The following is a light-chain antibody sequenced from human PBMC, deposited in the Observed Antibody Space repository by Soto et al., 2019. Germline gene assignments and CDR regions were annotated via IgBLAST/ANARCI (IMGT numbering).Light chain of an antibody. J-gene: IGLJ2*01. CDR1: SSNIGAGYD. V-gene: IGLV1-40*01. Sequence: QSVLTQPPSVSGAAGQRVTISCTGSSSNIGAGYDVHWYQQLPGTAPKPLIYGNSNRPSGVPDRFSGSKSGTSASLAITGLQAEDEADYYCQSYDSSLSGVVFGGGTKLTVL. CDR2: GNS. CDR3: QSYDSSLSGVV.